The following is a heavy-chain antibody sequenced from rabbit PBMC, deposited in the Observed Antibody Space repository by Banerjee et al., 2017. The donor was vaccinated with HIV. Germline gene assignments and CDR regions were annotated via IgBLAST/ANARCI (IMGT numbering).Heavy chain of an antibody. CDR3: ARAGYDDYGDYLFNL. CDR1: GFDFSSHYY. D-gene: IGHD2-1*01. V-gene: IGHV1S43*01. Sequence: QLKETGGGLVQPGGSLTLSCKASGFDFSSHYYMCWVRQAPGKGLELIACIYTSSGSTWYASWVNGRFTISRSTSLNTVDLKMTSLTAADTATYFCARAGYDDYGDYLFNLWGPGTLVTVS. CDR2: IYTSSGST. J-gene: IGHJ4*01.